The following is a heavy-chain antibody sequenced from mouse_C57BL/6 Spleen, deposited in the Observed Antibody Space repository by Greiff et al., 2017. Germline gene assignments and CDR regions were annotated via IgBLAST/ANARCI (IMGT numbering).Heavy chain of an antibody. D-gene: IGHD2-3*01. Sequence: DVHLVESGPELVKPGASVKMSCKASGYTFTDYNMHWVKQSHGKSLEWIGYINPNNGGTSYNQKFKGKATLTVNKSSSTAYMELRSLTSEDSAVYYCARDDGYSAWFAYWGQGTLVTVSA. J-gene: IGHJ3*01. CDR3: ARDDGYSAWFAY. CDR2: INPNNGGT. CDR1: GYTFTDYN. V-gene: IGHV1-22*01.